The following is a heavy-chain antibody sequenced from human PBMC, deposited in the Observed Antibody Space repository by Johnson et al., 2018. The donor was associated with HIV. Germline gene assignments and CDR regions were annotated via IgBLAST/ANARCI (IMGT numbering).Heavy chain of an antibody. J-gene: IGHJ3*01. CDR1: GFTFSSYA. D-gene: IGHD1-26*01. CDR2: ISGSGGST. CDR3: ATKGSKWELIVEGFAV. Sequence: VRLVESGGGLVQPGGSLRLSCAASGFTFSSYAMSWVRQAPGKGLEWVSAISGSGGSTYYADSVKGRFTISRDTSKNTLYLQMNSLRAEDTAVYYCATKGSKWELIVEGFAVWGQGTMVTVSS. V-gene: IGHV3-23*04.